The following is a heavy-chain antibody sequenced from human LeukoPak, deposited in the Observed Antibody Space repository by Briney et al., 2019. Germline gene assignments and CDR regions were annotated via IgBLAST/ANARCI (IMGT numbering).Heavy chain of an antibody. CDR2: ISSSSSYI. CDR1: GFTFSSYS. V-gene: IGHV3-21*01. J-gene: IGHJ4*02. Sequence: PGGSLRLSCAASGFTFSSYSMNWVRQAPGKGLEWVSSISSSSSYIYYADSVKGRFTISRDNAKNSLYLQMNSLRAEDTAAYYCARDPEYGDYVFEVVDYWGQGTLVTVSS. D-gene: IGHD4-17*01. CDR3: ARDPEYGDYVFEVVDY.